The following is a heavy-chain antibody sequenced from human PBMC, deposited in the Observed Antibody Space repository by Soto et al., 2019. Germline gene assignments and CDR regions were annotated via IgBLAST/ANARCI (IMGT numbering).Heavy chain of an antibody. CDR3: ALNSSGWYENWFDP. D-gene: IGHD6-19*01. CDR1: GGTFSSYA. V-gene: IGHV1-69*06. Sequence: VASVKVSCKASGGTFSSYAISWVRQAPGQGLEWMGGIIPIFGTANYAQKFQGRVTITADKSTSTAYMELSSLRSEDTAVYYCALNSSGWYENWFDPWGQGTLVTVSS. J-gene: IGHJ5*02. CDR2: IIPIFGTA.